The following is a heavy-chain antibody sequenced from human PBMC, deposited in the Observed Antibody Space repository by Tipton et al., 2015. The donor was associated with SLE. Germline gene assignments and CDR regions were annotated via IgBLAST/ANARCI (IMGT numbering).Heavy chain of an antibody. CDR1: GYSFTSYW. Sequence: VQLVQSGAEVKKPGESLKISCKGSGYSFTSYWIGRVRQMPGKGLEWMGIIHPGDSDTRYSPSFQGQVTISADKSISTAYLQWSSLRASDTAMYYCASTGGDSSSWYGKYFQHWGQGTLVTVSS. CDR3: ASTGGDSSSWYGKYFQH. V-gene: IGHV5-51*03. J-gene: IGHJ1*01. D-gene: IGHD6-13*01. CDR2: IHPGDSDT.